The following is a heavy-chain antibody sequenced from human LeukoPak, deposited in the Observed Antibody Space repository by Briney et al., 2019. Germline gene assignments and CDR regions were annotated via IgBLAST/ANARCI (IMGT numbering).Heavy chain of an antibody. D-gene: IGHD4-23*01. CDR2: IKQDGSEK. CDR3: ARDRAPTVVTPKGGNWFDP. J-gene: IGHJ5*02. V-gene: IGHV3-7*01. Sequence: GGSLRLSCAASGFTFSSYWMSWVRQAPGKGLEWVANIKQDGSEKYYVDSVKGRFTISRDNAKNSLYLQMNSLRAEDTAVYYCARDRAPTVVTPKGGNWFDPWGQGTLVTVSS. CDR1: GFTFSSYW.